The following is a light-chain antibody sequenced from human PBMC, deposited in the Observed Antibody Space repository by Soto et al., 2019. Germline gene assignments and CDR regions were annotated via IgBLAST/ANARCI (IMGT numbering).Light chain of an antibody. Sequence: DIQMTQSPSPLPRSVGARVPFPSRASQTISSWLAWYQQKPGKAPKLLIYKASTLKSGVPSRFSGSGSGTEFTLTISSLQPDDFATYYCQHYNSYSEAFGQGTKVDI. V-gene: IGKV1-5*03. J-gene: IGKJ1*01. CDR2: KAS. CDR3: QHYNSYSEA. CDR1: QTISSW.